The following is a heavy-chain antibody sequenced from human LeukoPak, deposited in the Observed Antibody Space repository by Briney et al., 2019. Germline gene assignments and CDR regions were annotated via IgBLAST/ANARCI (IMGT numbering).Heavy chain of an antibody. Sequence: SETLSLTCTVSGGSISSSSYYWGWIRQPPGKGLEWIGSIYYSGSTYYNPSLKSRVTISVDTSKNQFSLKLSSVTAADTAVYYCARAGYYTAAGFDYWGQGTLVTVSS. CDR2: IYYSGST. V-gene: IGHV4-39*07. CDR1: GGSISSSSYY. D-gene: IGHD1-26*01. CDR3: ARAGYYTAAGFDY. J-gene: IGHJ4*02.